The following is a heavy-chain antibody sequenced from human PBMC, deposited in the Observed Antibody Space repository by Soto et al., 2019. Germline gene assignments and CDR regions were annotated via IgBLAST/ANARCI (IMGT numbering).Heavy chain of an antibody. CDR1: GGTFSTYS. CDR2: IIPLLGIA. J-gene: IGHJ3*02. V-gene: IGHV1-69*02. CDR3: TIGSWSGEVFDI. Sequence: QVQLVQSGAEVKKPGSSLKVSCKDSGGTFSTYSMFWVRQAPGQGLEWMGRIIPLLGIANYAQKFQGRGTITADKATSTAYMELDSLRSEDTALYYCTIGSWSGEVFDIWGQGTMVTVSS. D-gene: IGHD2-21*01.